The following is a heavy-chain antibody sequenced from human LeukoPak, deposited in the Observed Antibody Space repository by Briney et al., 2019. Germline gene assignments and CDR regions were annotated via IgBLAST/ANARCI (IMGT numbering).Heavy chain of an antibody. J-gene: IGHJ4*02. D-gene: IGHD6-19*01. V-gene: IGHV1-2*02. CDR2: INPYSGGT. CDR1: EYTFSGYY. Sequence: ASVKVSCKASEYTFSGYYMHWVRQAPGQGLEWMGWINPYSGGTKYAQKFQGRVTMTGDTSISTAYMELSRLRSDDTAVYYCAREPYSSGWDSWGQGTLVTVSS. CDR3: AREPYSSGWDS.